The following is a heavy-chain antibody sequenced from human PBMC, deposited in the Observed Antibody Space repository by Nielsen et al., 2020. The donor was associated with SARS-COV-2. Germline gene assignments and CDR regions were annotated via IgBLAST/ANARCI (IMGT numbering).Heavy chain of an antibody. CDR3: ARRMYRFGKGSFDAIDT. CDR2: IDWKSGSI. J-gene: IGHJ3*02. Sequence: GGSLRLSCAASGFRLDESAMHWVRLAPGKGLEWVSGIDWKSGSIGYADSVKGRFTISSDSAKNSLILQMNSLTAEDSAFYYCARRMYRFGKGSFDAIDTWGQGTRVTVS. V-gene: IGHV3-9*01. D-gene: IGHD3-10*01. CDR1: GFRLDESA.